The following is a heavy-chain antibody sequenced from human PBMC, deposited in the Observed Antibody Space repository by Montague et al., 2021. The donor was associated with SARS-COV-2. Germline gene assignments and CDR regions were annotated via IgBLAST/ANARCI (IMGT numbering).Heavy chain of an antibody. J-gene: IGHJ4*02. CDR3: ASQVPDFWSGIDY. Sequence: SETLSLTCTVPGGSISSSSYYWSWIRQPPGKGLEWIGYIYYSGSTNYNPSLKSRVTISVDTSKNQFSLKLSSVAAADTAVYYCASQVPDFWSGIDYWGQGTLVTVSS. CDR1: GGSISSSSYY. CDR2: IYYSGST. D-gene: IGHD3-3*01. V-gene: IGHV4-61*01.